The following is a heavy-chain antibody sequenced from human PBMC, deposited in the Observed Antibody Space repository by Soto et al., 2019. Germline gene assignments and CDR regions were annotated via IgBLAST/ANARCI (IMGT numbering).Heavy chain of an antibody. CDR2: IIPIFDIT. J-gene: IGHJ6*02. CDR3: ARPDEGGYSSNHHYYYALDV. Sequence: QVQLVQSGAEVKKPGSSVKVSCKASGGTFRSYSISWVRQAPGQGLEWMGGIIPIFDITNYAQKFQGRVTITADEDTSTAYMELSSLGSDYTAVYYCARPDEGGYSSNHHYYYALDVWGQGTTVNV. V-gene: IGHV1-69*01. D-gene: IGHD3-22*01. CDR1: GGTFRSYS.